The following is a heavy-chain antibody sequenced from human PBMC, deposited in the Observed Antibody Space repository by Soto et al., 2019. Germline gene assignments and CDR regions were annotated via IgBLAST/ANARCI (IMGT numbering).Heavy chain of an antibody. J-gene: IGHJ5*02. CDR1: GGSISSSSYY. CDR2: IYYSGNT. D-gene: IGHD3-22*01. CDR3: ARHYCDSGPSWFDP. V-gene: IGHV4-39*01. Sequence: QLQLQESGPGLVKPSETLSLTCSVSGGSISSSSYYWAWIRQPPGKGLEWIGSIYYSGNTYYNPSLQSRVTSSVDTSKNQFSPKLSSVPAADTAVYYCARHYCDSGPSWFDPWGQGTLVTVSS.